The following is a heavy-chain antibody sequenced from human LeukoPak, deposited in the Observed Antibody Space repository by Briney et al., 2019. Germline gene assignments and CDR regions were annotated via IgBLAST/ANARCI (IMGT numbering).Heavy chain of an antibody. Sequence: GASVKVSCKASGYSFTGYYIHWVRQAPGRGLEWMGWINPNSGATNYAQKFQGRVTMTRDTSISTAYMEVSSLRSDDTAVYFCARGVVVVTPHFDFWGQGTLVTVSS. CDR1: GYSFTGYY. CDR2: INPNSGAT. V-gene: IGHV1-2*02. CDR3: ARGVVVVTPHFDF. J-gene: IGHJ4*02. D-gene: IGHD3-22*01.